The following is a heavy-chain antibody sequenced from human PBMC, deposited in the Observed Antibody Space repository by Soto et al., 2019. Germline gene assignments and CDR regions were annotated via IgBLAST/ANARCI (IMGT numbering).Heavy chain of an antibody. Sequence: QVQLVESGGDVVQPGRSLRLSCVSSGFTFTTYVMHWVRQARVKGLEWVAVVSGDGGNKYYADSVKGRFTISRDNSKNTLYLQMNSLRIEDTAIYYCARSAASWYVFDIWGQGTMVTVSS. CDR2: VSGDGGNK. CDR1: GFTFTTYV. CDR3: ARSAASWYVFDI. D-gene: IGHD6-13*01. V-gene: IGHV3-30-3*01. J-gene: IGHJ3*02.